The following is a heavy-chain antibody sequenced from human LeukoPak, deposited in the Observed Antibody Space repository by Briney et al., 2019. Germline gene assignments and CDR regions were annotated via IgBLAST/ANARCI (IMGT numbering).Heavy chain of an antibody. CDR1: GFTFSDYY. Sequence: GGSLRLSCAASGFTFSDYYMNWIRQALGKGLEWVSYISRGGSTTYYADSVKGRFTISRDNAKNSLYLQMNSLRAKDTAVYYCVRGVSVSSSWYNDVWGQGTMVTVPS. V-gene: IGHV3-11*01. CDR3: VRGVSVSSSWYNDV. D-gene: IGHD6-13*01. J-gene: IGHJ3*01. CDR2: ISRGGSTT.